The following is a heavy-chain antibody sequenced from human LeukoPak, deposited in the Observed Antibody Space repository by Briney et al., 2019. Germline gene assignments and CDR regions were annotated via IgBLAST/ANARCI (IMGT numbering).Heavy chain of an antibody. D-gene: IGHD5-24*01. CDR2: IASGGRNT. CDR3: AKDIQLSA. V-gene: IGHV3-23*01. Sequence: GGSLRLSYAASGFNFNDAAMTWVRQAPGKGLEWVSLIASGGRNTYYTDSVRGRFTISRDNSKKTLSLQMNSLRVEDTAIYYCAKDIQLSAWGLGTMVTVSS. CDR1: GFNFNDAA. J-gene: IGHJ3*01.